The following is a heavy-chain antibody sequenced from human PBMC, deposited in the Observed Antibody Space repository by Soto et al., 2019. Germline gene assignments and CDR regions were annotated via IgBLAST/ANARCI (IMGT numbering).Heavy chain of an antibody. Sequence: GASVKVSCKASGGTFSSYAISWVRQAPGQGLEWMGGIIPIFGTANYAQKFQGRVTMTTDTSTSTAYMELRSLRSDDTAVYYCARDSWSALNYYYYYMDVWGKGTTVTVSS. D-gene: IGHD3-3*01. CDR3: ARDSWSALNYYYYYMDV. CDR1: GGTFSSYA. V-gene: IGHV1-69*05. CDR2: IIPIFGTA. J-gene: IGHJ6*03.